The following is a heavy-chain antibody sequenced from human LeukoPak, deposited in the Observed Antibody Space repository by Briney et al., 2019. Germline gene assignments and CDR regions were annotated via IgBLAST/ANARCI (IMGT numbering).Heavy chain of an antibody. Sequence: SETLSLTCTVSGGSISGYYWSWIRQPAGKGREWIGRIHTSGRTNYNPSLKSRVTMSVDTSKNQFSLKLSSLTAADTAVYYCARGDDSSGQGWWGQGNLVTVFS. J-gene: IGHJ4*02. D-gene: IGHD3-22*01. V-gene: IGHV4-4*07. CDR2: IHTSGRT. CDR3: ARGDDSSGQGW. CDR1: GGSISGYY.